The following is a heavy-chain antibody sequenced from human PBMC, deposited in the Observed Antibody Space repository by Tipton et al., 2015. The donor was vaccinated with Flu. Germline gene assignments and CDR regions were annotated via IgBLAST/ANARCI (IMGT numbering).Heavy chain of an antibody. Sequence: GLVKPSETLSLTCAVYGGSFSGYYWSWIRQPPGKGLEWIGEINHSGSTNYNPSLKSRVTISVDTSKNQFSLKLSSVTAADTAVYYCARGPYYDFWSGYYRDYWGQGTLVTVSS. CDR2: INHSGST. J-gene: IGHJ4*02. V-gene: IGHV4-34*01. CDR1: GGSFSGYY. CDR3: ARGPYYDFWSGYYRDY. D-gene: IGHD3-3*01.